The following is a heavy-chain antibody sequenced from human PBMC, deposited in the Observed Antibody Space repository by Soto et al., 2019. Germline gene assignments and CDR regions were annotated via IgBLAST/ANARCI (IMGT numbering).Heavy chain of an antibody. V-gene: IGHV3-21*01. CDR3: ARDHPLFPYYDFWSGYYARWYYGMDV. J-gene: IGHJ6*02. CDR1: GFTFSSYS. Sequence: GGSLRLSCAASGFTFSSYSMNWVRQAPGKGLEWVSSISSSSSYIYYADSVKGRFTISRDNAKNSLYLQMNSLRAEDTAVYYCARDHPLFPYYDFWSGYYARWYYGMDVWGQGTTVTVSS. CDR2: ISSSSSYI. D-gene: IGHD3-3*01.